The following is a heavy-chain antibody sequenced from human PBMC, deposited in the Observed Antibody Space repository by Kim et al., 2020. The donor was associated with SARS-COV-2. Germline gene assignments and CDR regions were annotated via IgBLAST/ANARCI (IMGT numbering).Heavy chain of an antibody. Sequence: ASVKVSCKASGYTFTSYGISWVRQAPGQGLEWMGWISAYNGNTNYAQKLQGRVTMTTDTSTSTAYMELRSLRSDDTAVYYCARGNDLYYDILTGPFDYWGQGTLVTVSS. J-gene: IGHJ4*02. CDR3: ARGNDLYYDILTGPFDY. CDR2: ISAYNGNT. CDR1: GYTFTSYG. V-gene: IGHV1-18*01. D-gene: IGHD3-9*01.